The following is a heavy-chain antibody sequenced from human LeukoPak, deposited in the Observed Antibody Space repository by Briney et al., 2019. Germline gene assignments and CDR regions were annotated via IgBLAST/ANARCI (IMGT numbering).Heavy chain of an antibody. J-gene: IGHJ6*03. CDR3: ARGLGSRPGQYYMDV. CDR2: INPNSGGT. CDR1: GYTFTGYY. Sequence: ASVKFSCKASGYTFTGYYVHCVRQAPGQGLEWMGWINPNSGGTNYAQKFQGRVTMTRDTSISTAYMELSRLRSDDTAVYYCARGLGSRPGQYYMDVWGKGTPVTVSS. D-gene: IGHD2-2*01. V-gene: IGHV1-2*02.